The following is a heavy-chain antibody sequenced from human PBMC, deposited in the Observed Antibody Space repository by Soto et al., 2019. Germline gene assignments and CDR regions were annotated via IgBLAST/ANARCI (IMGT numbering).Heavy chain of an antibody. V-gene: IGHV3-21*01. J-gene: IGHJ6*02. CDR3: ARVGGYNYPYYYGMDV. D-gene: IGHD3-22*01. CDR2: ISSSSSYI. Sequence: PGGSLRLSCAASGFTFSSYSMNWVRQAPGKGLEWVSSISSSSSYIYYADSVKGRFTISRDNAKNSLYLQMNSLRAEDTAVYYCARVGGYNYPYYYGMDVWGQGTTVTISS. CDR1: GFTFSSYS.